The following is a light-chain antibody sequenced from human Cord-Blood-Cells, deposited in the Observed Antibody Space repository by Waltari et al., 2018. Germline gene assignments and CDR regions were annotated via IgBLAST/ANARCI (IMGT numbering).Light chain of an antibody. Sequence: EIVMTQSPATLSVSPGERATISCRASQGVSSTFAWYQQKPGQAPMLLIYGAYTRATGIPARFSGRGSGTEFTLTISSLQSEDFAVYDCQQYNNWPPGTFGQGTKVEIK. CDR1: QGVSST. CDR2: GAY. J-gene: IGKJ1*01. V-gene: IGKV3-15*01. CDR3: QQYNNWPPGT.